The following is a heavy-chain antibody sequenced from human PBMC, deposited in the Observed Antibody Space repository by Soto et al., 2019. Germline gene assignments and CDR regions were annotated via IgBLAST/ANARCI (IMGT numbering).Heavy chain of an antibody. D-gene: IGHD2-21*02. CDR1: GFTFSTYS. CDR2: ISSSDSYI. Sequence: EVQLVESGGGLVKPGGSLRLSCAGSGFTFSTYSINWVRQAPGKGLEWVSSISSSDSYIHYADSVQGRFTVSRDNAKNSLYLQMNSLRAEDTAVYYCARDILNSCCGGDCYSYYYYGMDVWGQGTTVTVSS. J-gene: IGHJ6*02. V-gene: IGHV3-21*01. CDR3: ARDILNSCCGGDCYSYYYYGMDV.